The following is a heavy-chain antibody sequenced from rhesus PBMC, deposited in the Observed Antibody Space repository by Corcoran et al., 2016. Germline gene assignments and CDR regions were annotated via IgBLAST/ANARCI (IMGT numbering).Heavy chain of an antibody. D-gene: IGHD1-14*01. Sequence: QVQLQESGPGLVKPSETLSLTCAVSVDSISSNYHFWSWIRQAPGRGLEWIGYNFYSGSTSYNPSLNSRVTISRDTSKNQFYLKLTSVTAADTAVYYCARGNNEDFDYWGQGVLVTVSS. J-gene: IGHJ4*01. CDR1: VDSISSNYHF. CDR2: NFYSGST. V-gene: IGHV4-122*02. CDR3: ARGNNEDFDY.